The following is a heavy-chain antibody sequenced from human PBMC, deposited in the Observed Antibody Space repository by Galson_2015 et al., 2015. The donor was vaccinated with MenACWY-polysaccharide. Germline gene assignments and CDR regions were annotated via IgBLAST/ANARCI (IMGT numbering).Heavy chain of an antibody. J-gene: IGHJ4*02. CDR2: MNPNRGNT. CDR3: TRILARKHTVVDS. CDR1: GYTFSSYD. V-gene: IGHV1-8*01. Sequence: SVKVSCKASGYTFSSYDINWVRQARGQGLEWMGWMNPNRGNTGYAQKFQGRVAMTRDTATSTAYMELRMLRYDDTAVYYCTRILARKHTVVDSWGQGTLVSVS. D-gene: IGHD5-12*01.